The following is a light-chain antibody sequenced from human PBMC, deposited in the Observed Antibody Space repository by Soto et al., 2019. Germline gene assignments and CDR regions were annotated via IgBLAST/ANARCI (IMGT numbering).Light chain of an antibody. CDR2: GVS. Sequence: VVLAQSPCTLSLSPLERATLSFMSSQSVGSSYLAWYQQKPGQAPRLLIYGVSSRATGVPDRFTGSGSGTDFTLTISSLEPEDFALYYCQQRSNWPITFGQGTRLEIK. CDR3: QQRSNWPIT. V-gene: IGKV3D-20*02. J-gene: IGKJ5*01. CDR1: QSVGSSY.